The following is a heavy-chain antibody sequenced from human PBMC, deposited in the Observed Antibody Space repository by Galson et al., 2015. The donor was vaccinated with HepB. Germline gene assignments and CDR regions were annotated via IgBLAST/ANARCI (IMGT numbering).Heavy chain of an antibody. J-gene: IGHJ4*02. V-gene: IGHV3-73*01. Sequence: SLRLSCAASGFTFSGSAMHWVRQASGKGLEWVGRIRSKANSYATAYAASVKGRFTISRDDSKNTAYLQMNSLKTEDTAVYYCTNNGIAVGYWGQGTLVTVSS. D-gene: IGHD6-19*01. CDR3: TNNGIAVGY. CDR2: IRSKANSYAT. CDR1: GFTFSGSA.